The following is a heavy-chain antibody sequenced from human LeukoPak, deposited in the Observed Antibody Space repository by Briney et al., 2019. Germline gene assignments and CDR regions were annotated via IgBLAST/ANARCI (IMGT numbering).Heavy chain of an antibody. J-gene: IGHJ3*02. CDR2: IYYSGTT. CDR3: ARVLAASDAFDI. CDR1: GGSISTYY. D-gene: IGHD6-6*01. V-gene: IGHV4-59*01. Sequence: SETLSLTCTVSGGSISTYYWSWIRQPPGKGLGWIGYIYYSGTTNYNPSLKSRVTISVDTSKNQFSLKLSSVTAADTAVYYCARVLAASDAFDIWGQGTMVTVSS.